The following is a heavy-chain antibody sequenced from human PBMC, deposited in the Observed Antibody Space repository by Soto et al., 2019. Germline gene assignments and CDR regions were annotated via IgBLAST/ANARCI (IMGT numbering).Heavy chain of an antibody. Sequence: EVQLLGSGGGLVQPGGSLRLSCAASGFTFTNYAMSWVRQAPGKGLEWVSAISGSGSSTYYADSVKGRFTISRDNSENTLFLQMNSLRAEDTAVYYCAYFTALNYYYGMDVWGQGTTVTVSS. J-gene: IGHJ6*02. D-gene: IGHD1-26*01. CDR1: GFTFTNYA. V-gene: IGHV3-23*01. CDR3: AYFTALNYYYGMDV. CDR2: ISGSGSST.